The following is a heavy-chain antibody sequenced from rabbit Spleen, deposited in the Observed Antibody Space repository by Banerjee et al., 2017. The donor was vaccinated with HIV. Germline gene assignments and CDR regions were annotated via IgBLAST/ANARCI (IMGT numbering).Heavy chain of an antibody. CDR2: IYTGSGST. CDR1: GFDLSSSFW. Sequence: QEQLVESGGGLVKPEGSLTLTCKASGFDLSSSFWICWVRQAPGKGLEWIGCIYTGSGSTYYASWAKGRFTISKTSSTTVTLQMTSLTAADTATYFCARIWNFWGPGTLVTVS. J-gene: IGHJ6*01. V-gene: IGHV1S45*01. CDR3: ARIWNF. D-gene: IGHD5-1*01.